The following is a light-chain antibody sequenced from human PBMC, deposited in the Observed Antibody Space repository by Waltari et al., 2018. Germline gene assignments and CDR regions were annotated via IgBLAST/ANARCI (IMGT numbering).Light chain of an antibody. J-gene: IGLJ3*02. CDR1: KLGVTF. Sequence: SYAFTQPPTVSVSTGQTASIKSSGTKLGVTFAAWYQQKAGQSPGLVIYQDKKRPSGIPGRFSGSNSGNTATLTISETQAMDEADYFCQAWDNSILVFGAGTRLTVL. CDR2: QDK. V-gene: IGLV3-1*01. CDR3: QAWDNSILV.